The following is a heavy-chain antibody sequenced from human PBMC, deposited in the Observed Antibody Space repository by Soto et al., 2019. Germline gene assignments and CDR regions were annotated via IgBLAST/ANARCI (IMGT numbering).Heavy chain of an antibody. CDR2: IYYSGST. J-gene: IGHJ4*02. D-gene: IGHD4-17*01. Sequence: NPSETLSLTCTVSGGSISSSSYYWGWIRQPPGKGLEWIGSIYYSGSTYYNPSLKSRVTISVDTSKNQFSLKLSSVTAADTAVYYCARHIDYGDSRPYFDYWGQGTLVTVSS. CDR1: GGSISSSSYY. CDR3: ARHIDYGDSRPYFDY. V-gene: IGHV4-39*01.